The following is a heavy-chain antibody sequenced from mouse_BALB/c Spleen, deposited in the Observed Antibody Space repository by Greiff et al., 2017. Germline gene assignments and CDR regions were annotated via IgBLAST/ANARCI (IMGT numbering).Heavy chain of an antibody. CDR2: ISYDGSN. J-gene: IGHJ3*01. V-gene: IGHV3-6*02. CDR3: AREGFMITTEGGVAY. CDR1: GYSITSGYY. Sequence: EVKLMESGPGLVKPSQSLSLTCSVTGYSITSGYYWNWIRQFPGNKLEWMGYISYDGSNNYNPSLKNRISITRDTSKNQFFLKLNSVTTEDTATYYCAREGFMITTEGGVAYWGQGTLVTVSA. D-gene: IGHD2-4*01.